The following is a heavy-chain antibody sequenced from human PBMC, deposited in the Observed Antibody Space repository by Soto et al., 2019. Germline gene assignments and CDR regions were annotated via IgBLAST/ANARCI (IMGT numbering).Heavy chain of an antibody. Sequence: SETLSLTCTVSGGSISSSSYYWGWIRQPPGKGLEWIGSIYYSGSTYYNPSLKSRVTISVDTSKNQFSLKLSSVTAADTAVYYCARHRYDILTGYYKQSVSHYGMDVWGQGTTVTVSS. J-gene: IGHJ6*02. CDR3: ARHRYDILTGYYKQSVSHYGMDV. D-gene: IGHD3-9*01. CDR2: IYYSGST. V-gene: IGHV4-39*01. CDR1: GGSISSSSYY.